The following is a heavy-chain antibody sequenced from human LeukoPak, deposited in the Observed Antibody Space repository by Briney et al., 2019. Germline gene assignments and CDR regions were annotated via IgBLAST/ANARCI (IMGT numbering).Heavy chain of an antibody. CDR3: ARDQGSGFDY. Sequence: ASVKVSCKASGGTFSSYAISWVRQAPGQGLEWMGGIIPIFGTANYAQKFQGRVTITTDESTSTAYIELSSLRSEDTAVYYCARDQGSGFDYWGQGTLVTVSS. V-gene: IGHV1-69*05. CDR1: GGTFSSYA. J-gene: IGHJ4*02. D-gene: IGHD6-19*01. CDR2: IIPIFGTA.